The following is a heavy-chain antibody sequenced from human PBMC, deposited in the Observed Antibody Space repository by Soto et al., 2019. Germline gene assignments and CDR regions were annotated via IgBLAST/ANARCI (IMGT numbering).Heavy chain of an antibody. CDR1: GGSISSSSYY. Sequence: SETLSLTCTVSGGSISSSSYYWGWIRQPPGKGLEWIGSIYYSGSTYYNPSLKSRVTISVDTSKNQFSLKLSSVTAADTAVYYCARADQPLAYCGGDCYPGYFDYWGQGTLVTVSS. CDR2: IYYSGST. CDR3: ARADQPLAYCGGDCYPGYFDY. J-gene: IGHJ4*02. V-gene: IGHV4-39*01. D-gene: IGHD2-21*02.